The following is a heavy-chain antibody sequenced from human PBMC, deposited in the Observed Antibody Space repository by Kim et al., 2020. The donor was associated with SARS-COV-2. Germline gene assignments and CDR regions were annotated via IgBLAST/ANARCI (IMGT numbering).Heavy chain of an antibody. CDR3: ARFGAVPGFVVGATNDWYFDL. CDR1: GGTFSSYA. J-gene: IGHJ2*01. CDR2: IIPIFGTA. Sequence: SVKVSCKASGGTFSSYAISWVRQAPGQGLEWMGGIIPIFGTANYAQKFQGRVTITADKSTSTAYMELSSLRSEDTAVYYCARFGAVPGFVVGATNDWYFDLWGRGTLVTVSS. D-gene: IGHD1-26*01. V-gene: IGHV1-69*06.